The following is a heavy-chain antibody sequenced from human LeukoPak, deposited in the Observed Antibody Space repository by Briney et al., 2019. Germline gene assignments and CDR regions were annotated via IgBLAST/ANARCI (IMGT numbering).Heavy chain of an antibody. CDR2: IHYSGNT. V-gene: IGHV4-59*01. CDR3: ARDTVGSSSTFDY. Sequence: PSETLFLTCTVSGGSISSSYWSWIRQPPGKGLDWIGYIHYSGNTNSNPSLKSRVTMSVDTSNNQFSLKLTSVTAADTAVYYCARDTVGSSSTFDYWGQGTLVTVSS. J-gene: IGHJ4*02. CDR1: GGSISSSY. D-gene: IGHD6-13*01.